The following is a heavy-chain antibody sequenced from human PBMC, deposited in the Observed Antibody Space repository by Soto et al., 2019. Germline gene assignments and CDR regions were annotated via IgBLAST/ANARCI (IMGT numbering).Heavy chain of an antibody. CDR1: GGSITSGGYY. D-gene: IGHD3-10*01. CDR3: ARGRWVRGMRGVNWFDP. V-gene: IGHV4-31*03. Sequence: QVQLQESGPGLVKPSQTLSLTCRVSGGSITSGGYYWNWIRQHPGKGLEWIGYIYYGGITYYNPSLKSRITIAVDTSKNQSALKLSSATAADTAMYYWARGRWVRGMRGVNWFDPWGQGTLVTVSS. CDR2: IYYGGIT. J-gene: IGHJ5*02.